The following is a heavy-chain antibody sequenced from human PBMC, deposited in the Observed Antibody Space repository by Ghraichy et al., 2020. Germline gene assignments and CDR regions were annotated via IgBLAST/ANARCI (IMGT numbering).Heavy chain of an antibody. CDR3: ARDHQLQPYAYYYDMDV. D-gene: IGHD3-16*01. V-gene: IGHV4-39*02. J-gene: IGHJ6*03. CDR1: GASINSGSYY. Sequence: SETLSLTCTVSGASINSGSYYWVWIRQPPGKGLEWIGSIHHSGTTYFNPSLKSRVIISVDMPKNQFSLNLTSVTAADTALYFCARDHQLQPYAYYYDMDVWGQGTTVTVSS. CDR2: IHHSGTT.